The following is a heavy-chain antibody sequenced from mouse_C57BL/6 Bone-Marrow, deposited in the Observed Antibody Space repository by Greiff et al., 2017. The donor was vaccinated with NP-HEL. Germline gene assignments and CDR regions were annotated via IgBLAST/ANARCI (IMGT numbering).Heavy chain of an antibody. D-gene: IGHD2-2*01. J-gene: IGHJ3*01. CDR3: ASPFYYGYDPSFAY. V-gene: IGHV1-64*01. Sequence: VQLQQPGAELLKPGASVKLSCKASGYTFTSYWMHWLKQRPGPGLEWIGMIHPNSGSTNYNEKFKSKATLTVAKSYSTAYMQLSSLTSEDSAVYYCASPFYYGYDPSFAYWGQGTLVTVSA. CDR1: GYTFTSYW. CDR2: IHPNSGST.